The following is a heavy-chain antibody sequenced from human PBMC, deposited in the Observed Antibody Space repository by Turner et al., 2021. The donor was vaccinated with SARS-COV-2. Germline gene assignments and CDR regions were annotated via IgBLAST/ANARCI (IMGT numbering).Heavy chain of an antibody. CDR1: GYTFTSYY. CDR3: ARTGGGFDY. D-gene: IGHD2-8*02. CDR2: INPSGDST. Sequence: QVQLVQSGAEVTKPGASVKVSCTASGYTFTSYYLHWVRQAPGQGLEWMGIINPSGDSTSYAQKFQGRVTMTRDTSTSTVYMGLSSLRSEDTAVYYCARTGGGFDYWGQGTLVTVSS. V-gene: IGHV1-46*01. J-gene: IGHJ4*02.